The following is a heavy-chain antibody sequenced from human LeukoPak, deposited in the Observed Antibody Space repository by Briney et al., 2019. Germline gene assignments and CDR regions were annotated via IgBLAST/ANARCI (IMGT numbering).Heavy chain of an antibody. J-gene: IGHJ4*02. Sequence: SVKVSCKASGGTFSSYAISWVRQAPGQGLEWMGRIIPILGIANYAQKFQGRVTITADKSTSTAYMELSSLRSEDTAVYYCAGSVYWMVHVLRYFETRLDYWGQGTLVTVSS. CDR2: IIPILGIA. V-gene: IGHV1-69*04. CDR3: AGSVYWMVHVLRYFETRLDY. CDR1: GGTFSSYA. D-gene: IGHD3-9*01.